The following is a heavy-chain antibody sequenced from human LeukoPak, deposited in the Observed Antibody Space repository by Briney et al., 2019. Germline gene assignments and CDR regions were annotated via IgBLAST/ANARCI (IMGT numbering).Heavy chain of an antibody. CDR3: ARDPGSIAAAGIPFDY. CDR1: GFTFSSYG. CDR2: IWYDGSNK. V-gene: IGHV3-33*08. Sequence: PGGSLRLSCAASGFTFSSYGMHWVRQAPGKGLEWVAVIWYDGSNKYYADSVKGRFTISRDNSKNTLYLQMNSLRAEDTAVYYCARDPGSIAAAGIPFDYWGQGTLVTVSS. J-gene: IGHJ4*02. D-gene: IGHD6-13*01.